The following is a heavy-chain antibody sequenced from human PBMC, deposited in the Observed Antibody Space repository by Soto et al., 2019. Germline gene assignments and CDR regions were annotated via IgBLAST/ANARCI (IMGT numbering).Heavy chain of an antibody. CDR2: IIPIFGTA. CDR1: GGTFSSYA. CDR3: AIQMGVTGTYEHYYAMEV. D-gene: IGHD1-7*01. Sequence: QVQLVQSGAEVKKPGSSVKVSCKASGGTFSSYAISWVRQAPGRGLEWMGGIIPIFGTANYAQKFQGRVTITADESTSSAYRELSSLRSEDTSVYYCAIQMGVTGTYEHYYAMEVWGQGTTVTVSS. J-gene: IGHJ6*02. V-gene: IGHV1-69*12.